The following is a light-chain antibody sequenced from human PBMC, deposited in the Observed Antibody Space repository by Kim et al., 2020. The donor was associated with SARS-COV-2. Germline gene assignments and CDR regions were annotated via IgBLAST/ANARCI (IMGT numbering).Light chain of an antibody. CDR1: QSISNW. J-gene: IGKJ1*01. CDR2: KAS. CDR3: QQYNSYSLT. Sequence: DIQMTQSPSTLSASVGDRVTITCRASQSISNWLAWYQQKPGKAPKLLIYKASILESGVPSRFSGSGSGTEFTLFISSLQPDDFATYYCQQYNSYSLTFGQGTKVDIK. V-gene: IGKV1-5*03.